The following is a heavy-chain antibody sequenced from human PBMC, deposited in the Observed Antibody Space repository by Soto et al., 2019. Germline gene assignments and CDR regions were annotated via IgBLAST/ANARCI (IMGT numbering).Heavy chain of an antibody. D-gene: IGHD2-15*01. Sequence: PGESLKISCKGSGYSFTSYWIGWVRQMPGKGLEWMGIIYPGDSDTRYSPSFQGQVTMTRDTSISTAYMELSRLRSDDTAVYYCARVAFIDAGMDVWGQGTTVTVSS. J-gene: IGHJ6*02. CDR2: IYPGDSDT. CDR1: GYSFTSYW. CDR3: ARVAFIDAGMDV. V-gene: IGHV5-51*01.